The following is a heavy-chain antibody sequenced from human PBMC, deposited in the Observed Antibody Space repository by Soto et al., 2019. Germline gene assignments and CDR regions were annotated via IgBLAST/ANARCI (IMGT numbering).Heavy chain of an antibody. V-gene: IGHV4-31*03. D-gene: IGHD5-18*01. CDR1: GGSISSGGYY. Sequence: SETLSLTCTVSGGSISSGGYYWSWIRQHPGKGLEWIGYIYYSGSTYYNPSLKSRVTISVDTSKNQFSLKLSSVTAADTAVYYCARDGSKKGYSYGFLGAGAFDIWGQGTMVTV. CDR3: ARDGSKKGYSYGFLGAGAFDI. J-gene: IGHJ3*02. CDR2: IYYSGST.